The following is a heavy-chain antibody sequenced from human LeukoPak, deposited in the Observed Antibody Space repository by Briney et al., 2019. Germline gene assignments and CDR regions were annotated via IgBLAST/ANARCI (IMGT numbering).Heavy chain of an antibody. Sequence: PGGSLRLSCAASGFTFDTHAMTWVRQAPGKGLEWVACISGSGGRIFYASSVRGRFSVYRDNSRSTMYLQMNSLRTEDTAVYYCVRDWTNEASCGGDCLEHWGQGALVSVSS. D-gene: IGHD2-21*02. CDR1: GFTFDTHA. CDR3: VRDWTNEASCGGDCLEH. J-gene: IGHJ4*02. V-gene: IGHV3-23*01. CDR2: ISGSGGRI.